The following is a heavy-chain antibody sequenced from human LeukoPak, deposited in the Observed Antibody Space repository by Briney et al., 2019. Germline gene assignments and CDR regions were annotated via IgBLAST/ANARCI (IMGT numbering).Heavy chain of an antibody. J-gene: IGHJ4*02. V-gene: IGHV4-59*01. Sequence: PSETLSLTCTVSGGSISGYYWTWIRQPPGKGLEWIGHIYYTGSTNYNPSLKSRVTISVDTSKNQFSLNLSSVTAADTALYYCARSDRDGYNLDYWGQGTLVTVSS. CDR2: IYYTGST. CDR1: GGSISGYY. D-gene: IGHD5-24*01. CDR3: ARSDRDGYNLDY.